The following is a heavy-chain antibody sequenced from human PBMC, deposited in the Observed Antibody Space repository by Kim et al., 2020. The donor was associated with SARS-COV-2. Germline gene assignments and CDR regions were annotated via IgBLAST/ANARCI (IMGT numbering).Heavy chain of an antibody. CDR1: GFTFSNAW. Sequence: GGSLRLSCAASGFTFSNAWMSWVRQAPGKGLEWVGRIKSKTDGGTTDYAAPVKGRFTISRDDSKNTLYLQMNSLKTEDTAVYYCTTSQKQFYSYYYYGMDVWGQGTTVTVSS. V-gene: IGHV3-15*01. CDR3: TTSQKQFYSYYYYGMDV. D-gene: IGHD6-19*01. J-gene: IGHJ6*02. CDR2: IKSKTDGGTT.